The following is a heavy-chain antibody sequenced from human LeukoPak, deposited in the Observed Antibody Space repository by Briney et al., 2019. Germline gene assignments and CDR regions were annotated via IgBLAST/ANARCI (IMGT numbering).Heavy chain of an antibody. CDR3: ARSSYYFGADAFDI. Sequence: SETLSLTCTISGGSVSDYYWSWIRQSSGKGLEWIGYIYHTGSTSYNPSLTSRVTISVDTSKTQFSLKLSSVTAADTAVYYCARSSYYFGADAFDIWGQGTMVTVSS. J-gene: IGHJ3*02. CDR2: IYHTGST. V-gene: IGHV4-59*02. D-gene: IGHD3-10*01. CDR1: GGSVSDYY.